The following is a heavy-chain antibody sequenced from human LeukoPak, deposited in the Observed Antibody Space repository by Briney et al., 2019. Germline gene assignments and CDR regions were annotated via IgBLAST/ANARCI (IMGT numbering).Heavy chain of an antibody. J-gene: IGHJ6*02. CDR3: ARDWIAAAGTTYYYYGMEV. CDR2: IIPILGIA. D-gene: IGHD6-13*01. Sequence: PVKVSCKASGYTFTSYDINWVRQAPGQGLEWMGRIIPILGIANYAQKFQGRVTITADKSTSTAYMGLSSLRSEDTAVYYCARDWIAAAGTTYYYYGMEVWGQGTTVTVSS. V-gene: IGHV1-69*04. CDR1: GYTFTSYD.